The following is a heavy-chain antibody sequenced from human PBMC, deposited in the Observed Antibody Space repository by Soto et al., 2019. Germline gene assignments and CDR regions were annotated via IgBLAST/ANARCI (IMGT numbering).Heavy chain of an antibody. D-gene: IGHD6-6*01. J-gene: IGHJ6*02. CDR1: GGSISSSNW. CDR3: ARSSSSSDFLDYYYYGMDV. CDR2: IYHSGST. V-gene: IGHV4-4*02. Sequence: PSETLSLTCAVSGGSISSSNWWSWVRQPPGKGLEWIGEIYHSGSTNYNPSLKSRVTISVDKSKNQFSLKLSSVTAADTAVYYCARSSSSSDFLDYYYYGMDVWGQGTTVTVSS.